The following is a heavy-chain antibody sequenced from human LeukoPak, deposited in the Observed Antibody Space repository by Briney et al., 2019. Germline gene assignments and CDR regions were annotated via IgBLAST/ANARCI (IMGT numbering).Heavy chain of an antibody. CDR2: FDPEDGET. V-gene: IGHV1-24*01. CDR3: ANSEYSYGKYYFDY. Sequence: ASVKDSCKVSGYTLTELSMHWVRPAPGKGLEWMGGFDPEDGETIYAQKFQGRVTMTEDTSTDTAYMELSSLRSEDTAVYYCANSEYSYGKYYFDYWGQGTLVTVSS. J-gene: IGHJ4*02. CDR1: GYTLTELS. D-gene: IGHD5-18*01.